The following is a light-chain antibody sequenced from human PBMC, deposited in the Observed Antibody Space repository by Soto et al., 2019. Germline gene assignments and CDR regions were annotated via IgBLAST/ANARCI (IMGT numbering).Light chain of an antibody. CDR3: QQSFSIPIYT. CDR1: QSIRSS. V-gene: IGKV1-39*01. J-gene: IGKJ2*01. CDR2: GTS. Sequence: DIRMSQSPSSLSASVGDRVTISCGASQSIRSSLHWYQQRPGTPPNLLIYGTSSLQSGVPSRFRGSGSGTDFTLTISGVQPEDFATYYCQQSFSIPIYTFGQGTKVDI.